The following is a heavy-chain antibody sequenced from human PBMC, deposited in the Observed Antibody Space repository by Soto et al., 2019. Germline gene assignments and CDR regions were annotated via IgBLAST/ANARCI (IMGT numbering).Heavy chain of an antibody. J-gene: IGHJ6*02. CDR1: GYTLTGSY. D-gene: IGHD6-13*01. V-gene: IGHV1-2*02. Sequence: ASVKVSCKGSGYTLTGSYVHWVRHAPGQGLEWIGWINPSNGGTKYAQNFQGRVTMTRDTSISTAYMELSRLKSEDTAVFYCARVGIAAAGSGAYAMDVWDQATTVSVS. CDR3: ARVGIAAAGSGAYAMDV. CDR2: INPSNGGT.